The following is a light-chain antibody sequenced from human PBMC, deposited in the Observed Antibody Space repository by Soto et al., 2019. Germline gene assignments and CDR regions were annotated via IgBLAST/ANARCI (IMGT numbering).Light chain of an antibody. J-gene: IGKJ5*01. V-gene: IGKV1-39*01. Sequence: DIRMTQSPSSLSASVGDRVTITCRASQSISSYLSSYQQKPGKAPKLLFYAASSLQSGFPSSFSAAVFGQEFSLTFTSLKPENFATYYGQQLFDSPITFGQGTRWRI. CDR1: QSISSY. CDR3: QQLFDSPIT. CDR2: AAS.